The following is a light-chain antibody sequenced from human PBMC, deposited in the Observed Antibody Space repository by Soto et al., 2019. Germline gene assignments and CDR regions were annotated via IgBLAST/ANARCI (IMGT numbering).Light chain of an antibody. J-gene: IGLJ1*01. CDR2: EVS. Sequence: QSVLTQPPSASGSPGQSVIISCTGASSDVGGYNFVSWYQQHPGKAPKLMIYEVSKRPSGVPDRFSGSKSGNTASLTVSGLQAEDEADYYCSSYGGSSNYVFGTGTKLTVL. CDR3: SSYGGSSNYV. V-gene: IGLV2-8*01. CDR1: SSDVGGYNF.